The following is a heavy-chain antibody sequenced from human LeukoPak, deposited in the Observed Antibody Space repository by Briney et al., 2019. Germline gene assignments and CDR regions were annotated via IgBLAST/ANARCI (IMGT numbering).Heavy chain of an antibody. V-gene: IGHV3-74*01. CDR2: ITNDGSST. CDR3: AKDLSGRRGY. CDR1: GLTFSSHW. D-gene: IGHD6-19*01. J-gene: IGHJ4*02. Sequence: GGSLRLSCAASGLTFSSHWMHWVRQAPGKGLVWVSRITNDGSSTTYADSVKGRFTISRDNAKNMLYLQVNSLRAEDTAVYYCAKDLSGRRGYWGQGTLVTVSS.